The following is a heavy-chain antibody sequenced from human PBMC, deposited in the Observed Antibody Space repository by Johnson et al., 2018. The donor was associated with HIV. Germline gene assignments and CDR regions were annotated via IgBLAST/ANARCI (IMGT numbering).Heavy chain of an antibody. CDR3: AREGGALDAFDI. V-gene: IGHV3-30-3*01. CDR2: ISYDGSNN. D-gene: IGHD1-26*01. Sequence: QEQLVESGGGVVQPGRSLRLSCAASGFTFSSYAMHWVRQAPGKGLAWVAVISYDGSNNYYADSVKGRFTISRDNSKNTLYLQMNSLRAEDTAVYYCAREGGALDAFDIWGQGTMVTVSS. CDR1: GFTFSSYA. J-gene: IGHJ3*02.